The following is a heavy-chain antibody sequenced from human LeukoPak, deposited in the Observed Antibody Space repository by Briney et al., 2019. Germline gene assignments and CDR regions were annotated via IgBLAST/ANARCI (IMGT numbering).Heavy chain of an antibody. V-gene: IGHV4-31*03. CDR3: ARDRYCSGGSCVTTKYFQH. Sequence: SETLSLTCTVSGGSISSGDYYWGWIRQHPGEGLEWIGYIYYTGSTYYNSSLKSRVTISLDTSKNRFSLKLSSVTAADTAVYYCARDRYCSGGSCVTTKYFQHWGQGTLVTVSS. J-gene: IGHJ1*01. D-gene: IGHD2-15*01. CDR1: GGSISSGDYY. CDR2: IYYTGST.